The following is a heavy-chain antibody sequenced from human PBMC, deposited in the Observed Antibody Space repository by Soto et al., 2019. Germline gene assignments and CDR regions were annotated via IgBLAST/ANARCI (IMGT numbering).Heavy chain of an antibody. D-gene: IGHD5-18*01. J-gene: IGHJ4*02. Sequence: SVKVACKASGGTFSSYAISWVRQAPGQGLEWMGGIIPIFGTANYAQKFQGRVTITADESTSTAYMELSSLRSEDTAVYYCARDRDTAMGFDYWGQGTLVTVSS. V-gene: IGHV1-69*13. CDR2: IIPIFGTA. CDR3: ARDRDTAMGFDY. CDR1: GGTFSSYA.